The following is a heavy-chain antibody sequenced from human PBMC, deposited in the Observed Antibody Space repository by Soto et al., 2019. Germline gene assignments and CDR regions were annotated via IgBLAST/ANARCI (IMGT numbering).Heavy chain of an antibody. CDR3: AKEWVYDSSGWSFDY. CDR1: GFTFSSYG. D-gene: IGHD3-22*01. CDR2: ISYDGSNK. V-gene: IGHV3-30*18. Sequence: QVQLVESEGGVVQPGRSLRLSCAASGFTFSSYGMHWVRQAPGKGLEWVAVISYDGSNKYYADSVKGRFTISRDNSKNTLYLQMNSLRAEDTAVYYCAKEWVYDSSGWSFDYWGQGTLVTASS. J-gene: IGHJ4*02.